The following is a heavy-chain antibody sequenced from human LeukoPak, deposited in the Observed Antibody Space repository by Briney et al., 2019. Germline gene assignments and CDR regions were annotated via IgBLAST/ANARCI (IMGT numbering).Heavy chain of an antibody. D-gene: IGHD4-17*01. V-gene: IGHV3-23*01. J-gene: IGHJ4*02. CDR3: AKDTPYDYGDYGTFDY. Sequence: GGSLRLSCAASGFTFSSYAMSWVRQAPGKGLEWVSAISGSGGSTYYADSVKGRFTISRDNSKNTLYLQMNSLRAEDTAVYYCAKDTPYDYGDYGTFDYWGQGTLVTVSS. CDR2: ISGSGGST. CDR1: GFTFSSYA.